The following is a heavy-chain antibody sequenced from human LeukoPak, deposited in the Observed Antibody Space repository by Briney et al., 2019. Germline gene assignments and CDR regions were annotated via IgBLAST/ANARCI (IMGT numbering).Heavy chain of an antibody. D-gene: IGHD2-8*01. V-gene: IGHV3-20*04. CDR3: ARIFRNCTNGVCYPPRYYFDY. Sequence: PGGSLRLSCAASGFTFDDYGMSWVRQAPGKGLEWVSGINWNGGSTGYADSVKGRFTISRGNAKNSLYLQMNSLRAEDTALYYCARIFRNCTNGVCYPPRYYFDYWGQGTLVTVSS. J-gene: IGHJ4*02. CDR1: GFTFDDYG. CDR2: INWNGGST.